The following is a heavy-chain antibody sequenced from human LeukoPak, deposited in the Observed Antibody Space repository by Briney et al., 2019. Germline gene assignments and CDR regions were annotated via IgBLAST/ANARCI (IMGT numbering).Heavy chain of an antibody. CDR3: ARIRGYSGYERVYFDY. CDR1: GFSLSNARMG. J-gene: IGHJ4*02. D-gene: IGHD5-12*01. CDR2: IFSNDEK. Sequence: ESGPTLVNPTETLTLTCTVSGFSLSNARMGVSWIRQPPGKALEWLAHIFSNDEKPYSTSLKSRLTISKDTSKSQVVLTMTNMDPVGTATYYCARIRGYSGYERVYFDYWGQGTLVTVSS. V-gene: IGHV2-26*01.